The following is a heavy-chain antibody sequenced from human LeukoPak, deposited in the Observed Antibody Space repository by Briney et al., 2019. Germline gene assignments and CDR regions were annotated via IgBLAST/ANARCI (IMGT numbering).Heavy chain of an antibody. D-gene: IGHD2-15*01. CDR2: INHSGSA. V-gene: IGHV4-34*01. Sequence: SETLSLTCAVYGGSFSGYYWSWIRQPPGKGLEWIGEINHSGSANYNPSLKSRVTISVDTSKNQFSLTLSSVTAADTAVYYCAASWKWSHYFDYWGQGTLVTVSS. CDR3: AASWKWSHYFDY. CDR1: GGSFSGYY. J-gene: IGHJ4*02.